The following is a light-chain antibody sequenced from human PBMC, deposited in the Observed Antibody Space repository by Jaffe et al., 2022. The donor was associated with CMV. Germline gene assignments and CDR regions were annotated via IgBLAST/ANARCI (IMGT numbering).Light chain of an antibody. V-gene: IGLV2-14*03. J-gene: IGLJ2*01. CDR1: SSDVGGYKY. Sequence: QSALAQPASVSGSPGQSITISCTGTSSDVGGYKYVSWYQHYPGKAPKLMIYDVTKRPSGVSNRFSGSKSGNTASLTISGLQAEDEADYYCSSYTSISTLVFGAGTKVTVL. CDR2: DVT. CDR3: SSYTSISTLV.